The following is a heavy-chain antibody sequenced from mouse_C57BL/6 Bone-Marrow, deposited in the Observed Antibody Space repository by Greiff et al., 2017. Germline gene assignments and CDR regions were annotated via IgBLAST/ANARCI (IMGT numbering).Heavy chain of an antibody. J-gene: IGHJ4*01. V-gene: IGHV1-64*01. CDR2: IHPNSGIT. Sequence: QVQLQQPGAELVKPGASVKLSCKASGYTFTSYWMHWVKQRPGQGLEWIGMIHPNSGITNYNEKFKSKATLTVDKSSSTAYMQLSSLTSDDSAVYYCARYYYDYYAMDYWGQGTSVTVSS. CDR3: ARYYYDYYAMDY. D-gene: IGHD1-1*01. CDR1: GYTFTSYW.